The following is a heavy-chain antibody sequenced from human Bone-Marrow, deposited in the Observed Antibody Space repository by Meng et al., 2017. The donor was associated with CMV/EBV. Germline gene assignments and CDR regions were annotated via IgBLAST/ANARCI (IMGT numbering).Heavy chain of an antibody. J-gene: IGHJ4*02. CDR1: GFTFNSYG. Sequence: GESLKISCAASGFTFNSYGMHWVRQAPGKGLEWVAFIRYDGSNKYYADSVKGRFTISRDNSKNTLYLQMNSLRAEDTAVYYCAKDAWGLDYFYYWGQGTLVTVSS. CDR3: AKDAWGLDYFYY. CDR2: IRYDGSNK. V-gene: IGHV3-30*02. D-gene: IGHD1-26*01.